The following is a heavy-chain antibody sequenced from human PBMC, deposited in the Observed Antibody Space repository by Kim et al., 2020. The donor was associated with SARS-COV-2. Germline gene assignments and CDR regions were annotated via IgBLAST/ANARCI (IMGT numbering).Heavy chain of an antibody. CDR2: ISYDGSNK. J-gene: IGHJ4*02. V-gene: IGHV3-30-3*01. CDR3: ARDGGGNYYDSSGYFDY. D-gene: IGHD3-22*01. Sequence: GGSLRLSCAASGFTFSSYAMHWVRQAPGKGLEWVAVISYDGSNKYYADSVKGRFTISRDNSKNTLYLQMNSLRAEDTAVYYCARDGGGNYYDSSGYFDYWGQGTLVTVSS. CDR1: GFTFSSYA.